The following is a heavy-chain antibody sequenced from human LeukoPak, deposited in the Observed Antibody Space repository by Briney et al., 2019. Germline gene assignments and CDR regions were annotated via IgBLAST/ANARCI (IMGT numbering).Heavy chain of an antibody. J-gene: IGHJ4*02. CDR1: GGSISSYY. V-gene: IGHV4-59*08. CDR2: IYYSGST. CDR3: ARSRFQLWLLFDY. Sequence: SETLSLTCTVSGGSISSYYWSWIRQPPGKGLEWIGYIYYSGSTNYNPSLKSRVTISVDTSKNQFSLKLSSVTAADTAVYYCARSRFQLWLLFDYWGQGTLVTVSS. D-gene: IGHD5-18*01.